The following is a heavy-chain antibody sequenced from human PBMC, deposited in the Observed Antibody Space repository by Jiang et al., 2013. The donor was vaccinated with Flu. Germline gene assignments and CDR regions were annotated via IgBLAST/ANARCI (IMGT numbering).Heavy chain of an antibody. J-gene: IGHJ5*02. CDR3: ARDRSTTLVQGAPPVYNWVDP. CDR1: GGSIGSRSYY. CDR2: IYYSGST. V-gene: IGHV4-39*07. Sequence: GSGLVKPSETLSLTCTVSGGSIGSRSYYWGWIRLPPGKGLEWIGTIYYSGSTYYNPSLKSRVTISLDTSKNQFSLKLSSVTAADTAVYYCARDRSTTLVQGAPPVYNWVDPWGQGTLVTVSS. D-gene: IGHD3-10*01.